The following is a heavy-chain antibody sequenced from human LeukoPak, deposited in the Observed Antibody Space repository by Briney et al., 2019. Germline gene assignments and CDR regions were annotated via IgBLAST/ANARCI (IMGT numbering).Heavy chain of an antibody. J-gene: IGHJ4*02. CDR3: ARHGRDGYNWWALYFDY. CDR2: INHSGST. V-gene: IGHV4-34*01. D-gene: IGHD5-24*01. Sequence: PSETLSLTCAVYGGSFSGYYWSWIRQPPGKGLEWIGEINHSGSTNYNPSLKSRVTISVDTSKNQFSLKLSSVTAADTAVYYCARHGRDGYNWWALYFDYWGQGTLVTVSS. CDR1: GGSFSGYY.